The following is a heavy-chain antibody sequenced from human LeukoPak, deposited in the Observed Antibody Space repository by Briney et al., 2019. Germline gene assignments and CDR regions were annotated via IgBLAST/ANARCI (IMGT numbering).Heavy chain of an antibody. Sequence: ASVKVSCKASGYAFTSYGISWVRQAPGQGLEWMGWVNVYNGNTNYAQKLQGRVTMTTDASTSTTYMDLRSLRSDDTAVYYCARDGYYDNSGHTLPRYWGQGTLVTVSS. CDR2: VNVYNGNT. J-gene: IGHJ4*02. CDR1: GYAFTSYG. D-gene: IGHD3-22*01. CDR3: ARDGYYDNSGHTLPRY. V-gene: IGHV1-18*01.